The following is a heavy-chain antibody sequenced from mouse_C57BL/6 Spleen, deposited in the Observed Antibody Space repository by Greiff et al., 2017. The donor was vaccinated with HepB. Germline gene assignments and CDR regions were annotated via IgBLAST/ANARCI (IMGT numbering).Heavy chain of an antibody. D-gene: IGHD2-3*01. J-gene: IGHJ4*01. CDR1: GYTFTSYW. Sequence: VQLQQPGAELVKPGASVKLSCKASGYTFTSYWMHWVKQRPGQGLEWIGMIHPNSGSTNYNEKFKSKATLTVDKSSSTAYMQLSSLTSEDSAVYYCARRGLLLAMDYWGQGTSVTVSS. CDR2: IHPNSGST. CDR3: ARRGLLLAMDY. V-gene: IGHV1-64*01.